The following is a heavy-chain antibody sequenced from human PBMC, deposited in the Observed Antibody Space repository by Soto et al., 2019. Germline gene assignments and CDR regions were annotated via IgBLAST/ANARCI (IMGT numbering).Heavy chain of an antibody. J-gene: IGHJ5*02. CDR2: ISDDGSRK. V-gene: IGHV3-30*03. CDR3: ATFELATFSRFHA. D-gene: IGHD3-10*01. Sequence: QVQLVESGGGVVQPGRSLRLSCAASGFTFTSNAMHWVRQTPGKGLEWLTLISDDGSRKDYADSVKGRFVISRDNSKNTVSLQMNGLRIEDTGVYYCATFELATFSRFHASGQGTLVTVSS. CDR1: GFTFTSNA.